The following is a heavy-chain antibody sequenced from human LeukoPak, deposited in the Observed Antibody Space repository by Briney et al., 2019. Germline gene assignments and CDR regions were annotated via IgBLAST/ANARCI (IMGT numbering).Heavy chain of an antibody. Sequence: GRSLRLSCAVSGFTFSSYAMHWVRQAPGKGLEWVAVISYDGSNKYYADSVKGRFTISRDNSKNTLYLQMNSLRAEDTAVYYCAKAPRGSGWYFDYWGQGTLVTVSS. CDR1: GFTFSSYA. CDR3: AKAPRGSGWYFDY. V-gene: IGHV3-30-3*01. D-gene: IGHD6-19*01. J-gene: IGHJ4*02. CDR2: ISYDGSNK.